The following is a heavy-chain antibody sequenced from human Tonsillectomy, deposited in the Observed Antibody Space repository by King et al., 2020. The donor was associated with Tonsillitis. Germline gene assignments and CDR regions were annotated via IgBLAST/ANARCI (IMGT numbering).Heavy chain of an antibody. CDR3: ARGYGSGTYYFDY. J-gene: IGHJ4*01. CDR2: IYTSDSST. V-gene: IGHV3-23*03. CDR1: GFTFSNYA. D-gene: IGHD3-10*01. Sequence: EVQLVESGGGLVQPGGSLRLSCAASGFTFSNYAMSWVRQAPGKGLEWVSVIYTSDSSTYYVDSVKGRFTISRDNSKNTLYLQMNSLRVEDTAVYYCARGYGSGTYYFDYWGHGTLVTVSS.